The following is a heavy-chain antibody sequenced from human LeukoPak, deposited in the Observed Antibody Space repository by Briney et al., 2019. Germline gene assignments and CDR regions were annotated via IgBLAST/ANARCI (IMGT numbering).Heavy chain of an antibody. Sequence: SVKVSCKASGYTFTGYYMHWVRQAPGQGLEWMGGIIPIFGTANYAQKFQGRVTITADESTSTAYMELSSLRSEDTAVYYCARAGGRGYSGYDWGKVYYMDVWGKGTTVTISS. J-gene: IGHJ6*03. CDR3: ARAGGRGYSGYDWGKVYYMDV. D-gene: IGHD5-12*01. CDR1: GYTFTGYY. CDR2: IIPIFGTA. V-gene: IGHV1-69*13.